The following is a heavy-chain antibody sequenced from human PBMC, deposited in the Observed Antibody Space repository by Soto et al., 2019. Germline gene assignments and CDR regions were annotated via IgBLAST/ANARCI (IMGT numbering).Heavy chain of an antibody. CDR2: TYYRSKWYN. Sequence: SQTLSLSCAISGDSVSSNSAASNWIRQPTSRGLEWLGRTYYRSKWYNDYAVSVKSRITINPVTSKIQFSLQLNSVAPEDTAVYYCARGGPMVRGVISYYGMDVWGQGTTVTVSS. V-gene: IGHV6-1*01. CDR1: GDSVSSNSAA. J-gene: IGHJ6*02. CDR3: ARGGPMVRGVISYYGMDV. D-gene: IGHD3-10*01.